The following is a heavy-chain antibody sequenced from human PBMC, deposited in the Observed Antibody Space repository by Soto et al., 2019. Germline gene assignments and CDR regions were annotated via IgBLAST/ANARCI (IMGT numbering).Heavy chain of an antibody. V-gene: IGHV3-33*01. J-gene: IGHJ6*02. D-gene: IGHD2-2*02. Sequence: QVQLVESGGGVVQPGRSLRLSCAASGFTFSSYGMHWVRQAPGKGLEWVAVIWYDGSNKYYADSVKGRFTISRDNSKNTLYLQMNSLRAEDTAVYYCARALGYCSSTSCYIGYYYYGMDVWGQGTTVTVSS. CDR2: IWYDGSNK. CDR1: GFTFSSYG. CDR3: ARALGYCSSTSCYIGYYYYGMDV.